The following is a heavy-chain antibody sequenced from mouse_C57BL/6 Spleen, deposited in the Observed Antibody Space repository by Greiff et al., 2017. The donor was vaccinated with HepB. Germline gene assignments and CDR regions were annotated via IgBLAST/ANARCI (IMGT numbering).Heavy chain of an antibody. J-gene: IGHJ3*01. CDR2: IDPSDSYT. Sequence: QVQLKQPGAELVKPGASVKLSCKASGYTFTSYWMQWVKQRPGQGLEWIGEIDPSDSYTNYNQKFKGKATLTVDTSSSTAYMQLSSLTSEDSAVYYCARGYYYGSSYSFAYWGQGTLVTVSA. D-gene: IGHD1-1*01. CDR3: ARGYYYGSSYSFAY. V-gene: IGHV1-50*01. CDR1: GYTFTSYW.